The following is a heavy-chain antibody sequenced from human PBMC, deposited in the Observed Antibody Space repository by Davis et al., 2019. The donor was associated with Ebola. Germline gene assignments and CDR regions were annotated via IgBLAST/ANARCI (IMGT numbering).Heavy chain of an antibody. CDR1: GFIFRNFG. J-gene: IGHJ6*03. V-gene: IGHV3-21*01. Sequence: GESLKISCEASGFIFRNFGMTWVRQAPGKGLEWVSSISSSSSYIYYADSVKGRFTISRDNAKNSLYLQMNSLRAEDTAVYYCARGITIFGEIYYYYYMDVWGKGTTVTVSS. CDR3: ARGITIFGEIYYYYYMDV. D-gene: IGHD3-3*01. CDR2: ISSSSSYI.